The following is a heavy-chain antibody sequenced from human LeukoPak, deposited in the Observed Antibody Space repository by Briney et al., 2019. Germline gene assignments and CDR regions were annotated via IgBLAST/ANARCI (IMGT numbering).Heavy chain of an antibody. CDR1: GFTVSSNY. CDR3: ERAWFIAVASTSYYFDY. Sequence: GGSLTLSCAASGFTVSSNYMSWVRQAPGKGLEWVSVIYSGGSTYYPESVKGRFTIPRDNSKNTMYLQMNSLRAEDTAVYDCERAWFIAVASTSYYFDYWGQGTLVTVSS. J-gene: IGHJ4*02. V-gene: IGHV3-53*01. D-gene: IGHD6-19*01. CDR2: IYSGGST.